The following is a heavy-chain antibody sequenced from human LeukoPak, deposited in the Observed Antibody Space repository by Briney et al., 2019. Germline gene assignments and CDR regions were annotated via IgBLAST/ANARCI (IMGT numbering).Heavy chain of an antibody. CDR2: IYPGDSDT. Sequence: GESLKISCKGSGYSFTSYWIGWVRQMPGKGLEWMGIIYPGDSDTRYSPSFQGQVTVSADKSISTAYLQWSSLKASDTAMYYCARHRVVDIVVVPAATGWFDPWGQGTLVTVSS. V-gene: IGHV5-51*01. J-gene: IGHJ5*02. CDR3: ARHRVVDIVVVPAATGWFDP. D-gene: IGHD2-2*01. CDR1: GYSFTSYW.